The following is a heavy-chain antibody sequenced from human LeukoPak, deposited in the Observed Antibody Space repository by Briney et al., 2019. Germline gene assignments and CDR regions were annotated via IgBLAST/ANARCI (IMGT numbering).Heavy chain of an antibody. Sequence: GGSLRLSCAASGFTVSSNYMSWVRQAPGKGLEWGSVIYSGGSTYYADSVKGRFTISRDNAKNSLYLQMNSLRAEDTAVYYCARDSGRSGYLASYFDYWGQGTLVTVSS. D-gene: IGHD3-22*01. V-gene: IGHV3-66*01. CDR2: IYSGGST. CDR3: ARDSGRSGYLASYFDY. CDR1: GFTVSSNY. J-gene: IGHJ4*02.